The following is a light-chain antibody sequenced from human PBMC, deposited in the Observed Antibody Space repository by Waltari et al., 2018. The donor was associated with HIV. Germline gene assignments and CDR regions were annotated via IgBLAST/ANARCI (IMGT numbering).Light chain of an antibody. J-gene: IGLJ3*02. CDR3: AAWDDSLNGRWV. CDR1: SSNFGSNT. V-gene: IGLV1-44*01. CDR2: SNI. Sequence: QSVLTQPPSASGTPGQRVTISCSGSSSNFGSNTVNWYQQLPGTAPKLLIYSNIVRPSGVADRISGAKSGTSASLSISGLQSDDEADYYWAAWDDSLNGRWVFGGGTKLTVL.